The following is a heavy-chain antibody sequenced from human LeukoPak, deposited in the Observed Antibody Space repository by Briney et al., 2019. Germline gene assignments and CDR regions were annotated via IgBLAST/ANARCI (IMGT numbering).Heavy chain of an antibody. J-gene: IGHJ4*02. V-gene: IGHV3-11*06. CDR3: ARADDSSSGYFDY. Sequence: GSLRLSCEASGFLLSDYYMSWIRQAPGKGLEWVSYISSSSSYIYYADSVKGRFTISRDNAKNSLYLQMNSLRAEDTAVYYCARADDSSSGYFDYWGQGTLVTVSS. CDR1: GFLLSDYY. CDR2: ISSSSSYI. D-gene: IGHD6-6*01.